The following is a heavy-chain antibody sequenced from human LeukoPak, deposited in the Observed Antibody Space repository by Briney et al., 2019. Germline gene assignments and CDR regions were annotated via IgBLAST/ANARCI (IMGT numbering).Heavy chain of an antibody. CDR2: IYYSGST. D-gene: IGHD3-9*01. V-gene: IGHV4-39*07. J-gene: IGHJ4*02. CDR1: GGSISSSSYY. Sequence: SETLSLTCTVSGGSISSSSYYWGWIRQPPGKGLEWIGSIYYSGSTYYNPSLKSRVTISVDTSKNQFSLKLSSVTAADTAVYYCARSRYFDWALDYWGQGTLVTVSS. CDR3: ARSRYFDWALDY.